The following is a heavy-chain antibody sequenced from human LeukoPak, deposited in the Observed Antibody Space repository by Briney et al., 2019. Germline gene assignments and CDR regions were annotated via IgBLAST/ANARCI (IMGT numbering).Heavy chain of an antibody. J-gene: IGHJ6*03. Sequence: SETLSLTXTVSGGSISSYHWSWIRQPPGKGLEWIGYIYYSGSTNYNPSLKSRVTISVDTSKNQFSLKLSSVTAADTAVYYCARTLRITIFGVVIKSYYYYMDVWGKGTTVTVSS. CDR1: GGSISSYH. CDR2: IYYSGST. V-gene: IGHV4-59*01. D-gene: IGHD3-3*01. CDR3: ARTLRITIFGVVIKSYYYYMDV.